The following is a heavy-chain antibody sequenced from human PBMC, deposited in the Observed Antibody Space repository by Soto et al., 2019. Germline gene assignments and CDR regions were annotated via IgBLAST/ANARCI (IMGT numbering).Heavy chain of an antibody. Sequence: QVQLQESGPGLVKPSETLSLTCTVSGGSISSYYWSWIRQPPGKGLEWIGYIYYSGSTNYNPSLKRRVTIPVDTSKHQFSRKRSSVTAADPAVYYCARYAGYCSSTSCYFAEYFQHWGQGTLVTVSS. CDR3: ARYAGYCSSTSCYFAEYFQH. CDR2: IYYSGST. V-gene: IGHV4-59*08. CDR1: GGSISSYY. D-gene: IGHD2-2*01. J-gene: IGHJ1*01.